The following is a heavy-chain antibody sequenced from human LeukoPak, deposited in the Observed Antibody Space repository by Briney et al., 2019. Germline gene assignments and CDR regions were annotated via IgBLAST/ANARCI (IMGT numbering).Heavy chain of an antibody. CDR3: ATAVIAVAAFDP. CDR1: GYTLTELS. V-gene: IGHV1-24*01. J-gene: IGHJ5*02. D-gene: IGHD6-19*01. Sequence: ASVKVSCKVSGYTLTELSMHWVRQAPGKGLEWMGGFDPEDGETIYAQKFQGRVTMTEDTSTDTAYMELSSLRSEDTAVYYCATAVIAVAAFDPWGQGTLVTVSS. CDR2: FDPEDGET.